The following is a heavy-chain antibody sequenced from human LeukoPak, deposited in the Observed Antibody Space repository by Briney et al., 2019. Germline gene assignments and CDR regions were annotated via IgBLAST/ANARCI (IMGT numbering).Heavy chain of an antibody. V-gene: IGHV3-23*01. J-gene: IGHJ4*02. CDR3: AKTTGGNSSGRYPGWPVDY. CDR1: GFTFGSHA. D-gene: IGHD6-19*01. CDR2: ISGSAGDT. Sequence: GGSLGLSCAASGFTFGSHAMYWVRQAPGKGLEWLSGISGSAGDTYYADSVKGRFTISRDNSKNTVYLQMNSLRAEDTALYYCAKTTGGNSSGRYPGWPVDYWGQGTLVTVSS.